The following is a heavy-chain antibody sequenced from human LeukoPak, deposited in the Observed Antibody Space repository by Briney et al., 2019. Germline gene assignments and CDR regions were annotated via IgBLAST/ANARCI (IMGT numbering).Heavy chain of an antibody. CDR1: GFTFSSNA. CDR3: AKGLRSAAAGVQLDY. J-gene: IGHJ4*01. V-gene: IGHV3-23*01. D-gene: IGHD6-13*01. Sequence: GGSLRLSCAASGFTFSSNAMTWVRQAPGKGLEWVSGVSYSGETTYYADSVKGRFTISRDNSKNTLYLQMISLRAEDTATYYCAKGLRSAAAGVQLDYWGHGTLVTVSS. CDR2: VSYSGETT.